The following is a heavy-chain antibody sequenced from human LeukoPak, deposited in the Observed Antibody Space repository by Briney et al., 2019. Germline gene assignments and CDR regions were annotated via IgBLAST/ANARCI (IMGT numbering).Heavy chain of an antibody. Sequence: SETLSLTCTVSGGSISSYYWSWIRQPAGKGLEWIGRIYTSGSTNYNPSLKSRVTMSVDTSKNQFSLKLSSVTAADTAVYYCARDCNTAMAINWFDPWGLGTLVTVSS. D-gene: IGHD5-18*01. V-gene: IGHV4-4*07. CDR1: GGSISSYY. CDR3: ARDCNTAMAINWFDP. CDR2: IYTSGST. J-gene: IGHJ5*02.